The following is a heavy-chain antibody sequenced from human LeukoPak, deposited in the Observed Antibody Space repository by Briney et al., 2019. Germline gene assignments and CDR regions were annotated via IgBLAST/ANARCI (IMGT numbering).Heavy chain of an antibody. CDR3: ARAHHRRVYDYVWGSYPY. J-gene: IGHJ4*02. Sequence: GGSLRLSCAASGFTFSSYSMNWVRQAPGKGLEWVSYISSSSSTIYYADSVKGRFTISRDNAKNSLYLQMNSLRAEDTAVYYCARAHHRRVYDYVWGSYPYWGQGTLVSVSS. CDR1: GFTFSSYS. D-gene: IGHD3-16*02. CDR2: ISSSSSTI. V-gene: IGHV3-48*01.